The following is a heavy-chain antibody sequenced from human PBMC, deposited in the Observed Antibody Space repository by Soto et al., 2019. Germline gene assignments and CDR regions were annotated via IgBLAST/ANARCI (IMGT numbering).Heavy chain of an antibody. CDR3: TTVPIWGGIDY. CDR1: GFTFSKAW. Sequence: EVQLVESGGGLVKPGGSFRLSCEASGFTFSKAWMSWVRRAPGRGLEWVGGIKSKTDGGTTDYAAPVKGRFTISRDDSKNTLYLQMNSLKTEDTAVYYCTTVPIWGGIDYWGQGTLVTVSS. V-gene: IGHV3-15*01. J-gene: IGHJ4*02. D-gene: IGHD3-16*01. CDR2: IKSKTDGGTT.